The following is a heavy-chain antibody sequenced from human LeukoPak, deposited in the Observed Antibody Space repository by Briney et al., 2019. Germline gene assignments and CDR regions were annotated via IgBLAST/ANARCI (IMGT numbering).Heavy chain of an antibody. D-gene: IGHD2-21*01. V-gene: IGHV4-34*01. CDR1: GGSFSGYY. Sequence: SETLSLTCAVYGGSFSGYYWSWIRQPPGKGLEWIGEINHSGSTNYNPSLKSRVTISVDTSKNQFSLKLSSVTAADTAVYYCARNLAGHFGGFYFDYWGQGTLVTVSS. J-gene: IGHJ4*02. CDR2: INHSGST. CDR3: ARNLAGHFGGFYFDY.